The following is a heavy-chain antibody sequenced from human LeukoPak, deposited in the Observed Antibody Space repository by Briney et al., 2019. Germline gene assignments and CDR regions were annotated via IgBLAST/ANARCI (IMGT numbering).Heavy chain of an antibody. CDR2: IYYSGST. CDR3: ARREIIVGATGAFDY. CDR1: GGSISSSSYY. V-gene: IGHV4-39*01. Sequence: SETLSLTCTVSGGSISSSSYYWGWIRQPPGKGLEWIGSIYYSGSTYYNPSLKSRVTISVDTSKNQFSLKLSSVTAADTAVYYCARREIIVGATGAFDYWGQGTLATVSS. J-gene: IGHJ4*02. D-gene: IGHD1-26*01.